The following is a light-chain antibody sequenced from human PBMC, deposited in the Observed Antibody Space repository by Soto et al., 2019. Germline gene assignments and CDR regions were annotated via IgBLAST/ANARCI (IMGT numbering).Light chain of an antibody. V-gene: IGLV2-14*01. CDR1: SSDVGGFDY. CDR2: EVS. J-gene: IGLJ2*01. CDR3: SSYTTYSSLVV. Sequence: QSALTQPASVSGSPGQSITISCTGTSSDVGGFDYVSWYQQHPGKAPKLMIYEVSNRPSGVSNRFSGSKSGNTASLTISGLQADDEGEYYCSSYTTYSSLVVFGGGTKLTVL.